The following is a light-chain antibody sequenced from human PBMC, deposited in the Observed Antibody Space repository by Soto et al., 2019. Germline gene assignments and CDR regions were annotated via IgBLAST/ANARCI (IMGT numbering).Light chain of an antibody. V-gene: IGKV3-15*01. Sequence: IVLTQSPGTLSVSPGERATLSCRASQSVRSSFLAWYQQKPGQAPSLLIYGASTRATGIPARFSGSGSGTEFTLTINSLQSEDFAVYYCQQYSNWPLTFGGGTKV. J-gene: IGKJ4*01. CDR1: QSVRSS. CDR2: GAS. CDR3: QQYSNWPLT.